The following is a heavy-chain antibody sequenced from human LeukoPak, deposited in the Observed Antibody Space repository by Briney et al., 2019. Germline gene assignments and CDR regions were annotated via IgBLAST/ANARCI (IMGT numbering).Heavy chain of an antibody. Sequence: PSGTLSLTCAVSGGSISSSNWWSWVRQPPGKGLEWIGEIYHSGSTNYNPSLKSRVTISVDKSKNQFSLKLSSVTAADTAVYYCARESKRMVRGVIITLFDYWGQGTLVTVSS. J-gene: IGHJ4*02. D-gene: IGHD3-10*01. CDR3: ARESKRMVRGVIITLFDY. CDR2: IYHSGST. CDR1: GGSISSSNW. V-gene: IGHV4-4*02.